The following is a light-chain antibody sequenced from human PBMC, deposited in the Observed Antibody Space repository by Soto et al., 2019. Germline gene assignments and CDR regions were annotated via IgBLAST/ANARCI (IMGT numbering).Light chain of an antibody. J-gene: IGKJ4*01. V-gene: IGKV3-11*01. CDR1: QSVDTY. Sequence: EIVLTQSPATLSLSPGERATLSCRASQSVDTYLAWYQHRPGQAPRLLIYDASNRATGISARFSGSGFGTDFTLTISSLEPEDFAVYSCQNRNRWPLAFGGGTKVDIK. CDR3: QNRNRWPLA. CDR2: DAS.